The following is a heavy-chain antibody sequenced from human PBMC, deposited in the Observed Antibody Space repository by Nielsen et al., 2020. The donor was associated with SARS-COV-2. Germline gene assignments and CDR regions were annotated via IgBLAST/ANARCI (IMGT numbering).Heavy chain of an antibody. Sequence: ASVKVSCKASGYTFTGYYMHWVRQAPGQGLEWMGRINPNSGGTNYAQKFQGRVTMTRDTSISTAYMELSSLRSEDTAVYYCARGGFLEWLPRFDPWGQGTLVTVSS. J-gene: IGHJ5*02. CDR2: INPNSGGT. D-gene: IGHD3-3*01. V-gene: IGHV1-2*06. CDR3: ARGGFLEWLPRFDP. CDR1: GYTFTGYY.